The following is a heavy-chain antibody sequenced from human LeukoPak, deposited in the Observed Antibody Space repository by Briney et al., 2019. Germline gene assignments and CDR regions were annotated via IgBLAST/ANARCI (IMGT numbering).Heavy chain of an antibody. Sequence: GGSLRLSCAASGITFSTYAMNWVRQAPGKGLEWVSAISGSGGSTYYADSVKGRFTISRDNSKNTLYLQMNSLRAEDTAVYYCAKDSSGYYSPDAFDIWGQGTMVTVSS. CDR3: AKDSSGYYSPDAFDI. CDR1: GITFSTYA. V-gene: IGHV3-23*01. CDR2: ISGSGGST. J-gene: IGHJ3*02. D-gene: IGHD3-22*01.